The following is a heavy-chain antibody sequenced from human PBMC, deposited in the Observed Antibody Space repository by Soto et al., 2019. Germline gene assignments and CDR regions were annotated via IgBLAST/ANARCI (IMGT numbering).Heavy chain of an antibody. CDR2: ISGSDDST. CDR3: ARVGRYGDAFDI. V-gene: IGHV3-23*01. J-gene: IGHJ3*02. D-gene: IGHD4-17*01. Sequence: GGSLRLSCSASGFTFSTYAMSWVRQAPGKGLEWVSSISGSDDSTYYADSVKGQFTISRDNSKNTLYLQMNSLRAEDTAVYYCARVGRYGDAFDIWGQGTMVPSPQ. CDR1: GFTFSTYA.